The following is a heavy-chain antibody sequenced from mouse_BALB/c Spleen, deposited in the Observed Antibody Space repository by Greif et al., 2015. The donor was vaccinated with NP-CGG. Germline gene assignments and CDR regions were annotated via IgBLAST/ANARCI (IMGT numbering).Heavy chain of an antibody. CDR3: ARSPHRYEAMDY. V-gene: IGHV14-3*02. CDR2: IDPANGNT. Sequence: VQLQQSGAELVKPGASVKLSCTASGFNIKDTYMHWVKQRPEQGLEWIGRIDPANGNTKYDPKLQGKATITADTSSNTAYLQLSSLTSEDTAVYYCARSPHRYEAMDYWGQGTSVTVSS. D-gene: IGHD2-14*01. CDR1: GFNIKDTY. J-gene: IGHJ4*01.